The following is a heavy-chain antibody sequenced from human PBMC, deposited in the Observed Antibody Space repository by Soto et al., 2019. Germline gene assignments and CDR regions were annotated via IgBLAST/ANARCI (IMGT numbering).Heavy chain of an antibody. CDR3: SREYGSGSYYYYGMDV. J-gene: IGHJ6*02. V-gene: IGHV4-38-2*02. D-gene: IGHD3-10*01. CDR1: GYSISSGYY. Sequence: SETLSLTCAVSGYSISSGYYWGWIRQPPGKGLEWIGSIYHSGSTYYNPSLKSRVTISVDTSKNQFSLKLSSVTAADTAVYYCSREYGSGSYYYYGMDVWGQWTTVT. CDR2: IYHSGST.